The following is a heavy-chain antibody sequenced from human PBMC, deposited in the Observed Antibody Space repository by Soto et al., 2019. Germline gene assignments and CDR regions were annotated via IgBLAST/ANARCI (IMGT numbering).Heavy chain of an antibody. J-gene: IGHJ4*02. V-gene: IGHV4-39*01. CDR3: ARLPQVRGSYYFDY. Sequence: SETLSLTCTVSGGSISSSSYYWGWIRQPPGKGLEWIGSIYYSGSTYYNPSLKSRVTISVDTTKNQFSLNLSSVTAADTAVYYCARLPQVRGSYYFDYWGQGTLVTVSS. CDR2: IYYSGST. D-gene: IGHD3-16*01. CDR1: GGSISSSSYY.